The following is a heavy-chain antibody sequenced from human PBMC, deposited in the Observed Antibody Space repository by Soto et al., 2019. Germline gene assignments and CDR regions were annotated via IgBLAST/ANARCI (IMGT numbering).Heavy chain of an antibody. Sequence: ASVKVSCKASGYTFTNYGISWVRQAPGQGLEWMGWISIYNGNTNYAQKLQDRVTMTTDTSTSTAYMEVRSLRSDDTAVYYCARDDCSDGRCYISDYWGQGTLVTVSS. D-gene: IGHD2-15*01. CDR2: ISIYNGNT. CDR3: ARDDCSDGRCYISDY. J-gene: IGHJ4*02. V-gene: IGHV1-18*01. CDR1: GYTFTNYG.